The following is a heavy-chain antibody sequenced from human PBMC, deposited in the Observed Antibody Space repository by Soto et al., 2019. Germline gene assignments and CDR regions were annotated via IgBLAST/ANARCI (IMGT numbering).Heavy chain of an antibody. V-gene: IGHV1-3*01. CDR1: GYTFTSYA. J-gene: IGHJ4*02. CDR3: ARSVGFHYGSGSLPSPFDY. Sequence: ASVKVSCKASGYTFTSYAMSWVRQAPGQGLEWMGWINAGNGNTKYAQKFQGRVTITRDTSASTAYMELSSLRSEDTAVYYCARSVGFHYGSGSLPSPFDYWGQGTLVTVSS. CDR2: INAGNGNT. D-gene: IGHD3-10*01.